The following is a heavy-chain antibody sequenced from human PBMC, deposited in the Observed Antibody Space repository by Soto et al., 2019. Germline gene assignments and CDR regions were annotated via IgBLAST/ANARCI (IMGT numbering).Heavy chain of an antibody. J-gene: IGHJ4*02. D-gene: IGHD6-19*01. CDR3: AKDLRLFEVAGPLDY. V-gene: IGHV1-58*01. CDR1: GVTFTSSA. Sequence: GASVKVSCKASGVTFTSSAVQWVRQARGQRLEWIGWIVVGSGSTYYADSVKGRFTITRDNSKNTLYLQMNSLRAEDTAVYYCAKDLRLFEVAGPLDYWGQGTLVTVSS. CDR2: IVVGSGST.